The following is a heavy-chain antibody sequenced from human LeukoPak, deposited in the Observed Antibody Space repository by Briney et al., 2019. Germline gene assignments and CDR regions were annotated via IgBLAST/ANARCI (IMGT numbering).Heavy chain of an antibody. J-gene: IGHJ6*03. CDR2: IIPIFGTA. V-gene: IGHV1-69*13. CDR3: ARAAKPQQHPKYYYYYYIDV. CDR1: GGTFSSYA. D-gene: IGHD1/OR15-1a*01. Sequence: EASVKVSCKASGGTFSSYAISWVRQAPGQGLEWMGGIIPIFGTANYAQKFQGRVTITADESTSTAYMELSSLRSEDTAVYYCARAAKPQQHPKYYYYYYIDVWGKGTTVTVSS.